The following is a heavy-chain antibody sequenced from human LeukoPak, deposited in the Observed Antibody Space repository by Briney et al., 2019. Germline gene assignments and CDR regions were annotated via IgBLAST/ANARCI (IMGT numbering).Heavy chain of an antibody. J-gene: IGHJ4*02. CDR1: GFTFSSYS. Sequence: GGSRRLSCAASGFTFSSYSMNWVRQAPGKGREWVSSISSSTNYIFYADSVKGRFTIFRDNAKNSLYLQMNGLRAEDTAVYYCAREYGSGSLDYWGQGTLVTVSS. D-gene: IGHD3-10*01. CDR2: ISSSTNYI. V-gene: IGHV3-21*01. CDR3: AREYGSGSLDY.